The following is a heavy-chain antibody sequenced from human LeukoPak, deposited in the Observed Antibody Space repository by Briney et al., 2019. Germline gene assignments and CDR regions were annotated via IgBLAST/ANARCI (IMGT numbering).Heavy chain of an antibody. Sequence: PSETLSLTCTVSGGSISGSSYFWGWIRQPPGKGLEWIGTIYYSGSTYYNSSLKSRVTISVDTSKNQFSLKLSSVTAADTAVYYCARHRGPIWFGPDYWGQGTLVTVSS. V-gene: IGHV4-39*01. D-gene: IGHD3-10*01. J-gene: IGHJ4*02. CDR1: GGSISGSSYF. CDR2: IYYSGST. CDR3: ARHRGPIWFGPDY.